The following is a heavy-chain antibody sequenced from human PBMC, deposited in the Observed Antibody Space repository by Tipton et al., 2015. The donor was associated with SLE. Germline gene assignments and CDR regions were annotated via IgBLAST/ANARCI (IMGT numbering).Heavy chain of an antibody. V-gene: IGHV4-4*08. D-gene: IGHD6-13*01. CDR3: ARDGGEAAAGIFNWFDP. Sequence: TLSLTCSVSGVSIRTHYWSWIRQPPGKGLEWIGYIYTSGSTNYNPSLKSRVTISVDTSKNQFSLKLRSVTAADTAVYYCARDGGEAAAGIFNWFDPWGQGTLVTVSS. CDR1: GVSIRTHY. CDR2: IYTSGST. J-gene: IGHJ5*02.